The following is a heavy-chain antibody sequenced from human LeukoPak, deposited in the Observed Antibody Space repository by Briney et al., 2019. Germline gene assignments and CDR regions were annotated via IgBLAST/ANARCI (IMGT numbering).Heavy chain of an antibody. CDR3: ARGQDFWSGSLFDY. V-gene: IGHV3-7*01. D-gene: IGHD3-3*01. CDR2: IKQDGSEK. CDR1: GFTFSSYA. Sequence: GGSLRLSCAASGFTFSSYAMSWVRQAPGKGLEWVANIKQDGSEKYYVDSVKGRFTISRDNAKNSLYLQMNSLRAEDTAVYYCARGQDFWSGSLFDYWGQGTLVTVSS. J-gene: IGHJ4*02.